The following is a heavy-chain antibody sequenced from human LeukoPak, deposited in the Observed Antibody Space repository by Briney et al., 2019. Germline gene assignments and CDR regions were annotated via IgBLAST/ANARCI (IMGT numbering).Heavy chain of an antibody. CDR2: INTSGGST. CDR1: GYTFTSYY. V-gene: IGHV1-46*01. D-gene: IGHD3-22*01. CDR3: ARDLWAYYDSSGYEFDY. Sequence: ASVKLSCTASGYTFTSYYMHWVRQAPRQGLEWMGIINTSGGSTTSAQQFKGRVTMTKDTSTSTAYMTLSSLRSEDTAVYYCARDLWAYYDSSGYEFDYWAQGTLVTVSS. J-gene: IGHJ4*02.